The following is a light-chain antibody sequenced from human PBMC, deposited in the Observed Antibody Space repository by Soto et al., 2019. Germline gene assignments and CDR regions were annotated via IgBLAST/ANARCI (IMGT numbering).Light chain of an antibody. V-gene: IGKV3-20*01. CDR1: QSVSSTY. J-gene: IGKJ1*01. CDR3: QRYGNSRT. CDR2: GAS. Sequence: EIVLTQSPGTLSLSPGERATLSCRASQSVSSTYLAWYQQKPGQAPRLLIYGASSRATGIPDRFSGSGSGTDFTLTISRLEPEDSAVYYCQRYGNSRTFGQGTKVEIK.